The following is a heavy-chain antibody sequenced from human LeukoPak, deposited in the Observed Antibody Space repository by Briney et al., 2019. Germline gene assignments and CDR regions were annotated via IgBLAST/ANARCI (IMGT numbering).Heavy chain of an antibody. CDR2: IYYSGST. V-gene: IGHV4-61*05. J-gene: IGHJ4*02. D-gene: IGHD1-1*01. CDR3: ARSLFRRQVEPFDY. Sequence: SETLSLTCTVSGGSISSSSYYWGWIRQPPGKGLEWIGYIYYSGSTNYNPSLKSRVTIPVDTSKNQFSLQLNSVTPEDTAVYYCARSLFRRQVEPFDYWGQGTLVTVSS. CDR1: GGSISSSSYY.